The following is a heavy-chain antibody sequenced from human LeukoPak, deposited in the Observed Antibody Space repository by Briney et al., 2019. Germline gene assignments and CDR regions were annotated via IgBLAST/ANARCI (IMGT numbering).Heavy chain of an antibody. CDR3: AKDISTDYDILSGGSWFDP. J-gene: IGHJ5*02. CDR2: ISWNSGSI. CDR1: GFTFDDYA. D-gene: IGHD3-9*01. V-gene: IGHV3-9*01. Sequence: PGGSLRLSCAASGFTFDDYAMHWVRQAPGKGLEWVSGISWNSGSIGYADSVKGRFTISRDNAKNSLYLQMNSLRAEDTALYYCAKDISTDYDILSGGSWFDPWGQGTLVTVSS.